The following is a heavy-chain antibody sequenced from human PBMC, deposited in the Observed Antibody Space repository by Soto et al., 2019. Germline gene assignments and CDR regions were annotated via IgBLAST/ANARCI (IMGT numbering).Heavy chain of an antibody. D-gene: IGHD2-2*01. CDR3: ARVFLTYCISSSCPNAFDI. J-gene: IGHJ3*02. CDR1: GYTFTSYG. V-gene: IGHV1-18*01. Sequence: ASVKVSCKASGYTFTSYGISWVRQAPGQGLEWMGWISAYNGNTNYAQKLQGRVTMTTDTSTSTAYMELKSLRSDDTAVYFCARVFLTYCISSSCPNAFDIWGQGTMVTGSS. CDR2: ISAYNGNT.